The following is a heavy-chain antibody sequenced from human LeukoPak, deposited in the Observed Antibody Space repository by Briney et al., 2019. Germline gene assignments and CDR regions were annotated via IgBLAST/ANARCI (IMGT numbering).Heavy chain of an antibody. Sequence: SETLSLTCTVSGGSISSGSYYWRWIRQPAGKGLEWIGRIYTSGSTNYNPSLKSRVTISVDTSKKQISLKLNSVTAADTAVYYCAGIVGPRHDAFDIWGQGTMVTVSS. CDR2: IYTSGST. CDR1: GGSISSGSYY. CDR3: AGIVGPRHDAFDI. J-gene: IGHJ3*02. V-gene: IGHV4-61*02. D-gene: IGHD1-26*01.